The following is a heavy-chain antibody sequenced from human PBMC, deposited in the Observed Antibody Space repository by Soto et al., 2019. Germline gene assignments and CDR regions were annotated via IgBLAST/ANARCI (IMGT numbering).Heavy chain of an antibody. CDR2: INHSGST. CDR3: AWTGHLFDY. CDR1: GGSFSEYY. Sequence: QVQLQQWGAGLLKPSETLSLTCAVYGGSFSEYYWSWIRQPPGKGLEWIGEINHSGSTNYNPSLKRRLPISVDTPQNQFSLNLSSMPAADTAVYYCAWTGHLFDYWGQGIPVTVSS. J-gene: IGHJ4*02. V-gene: IGHV4-34*01.